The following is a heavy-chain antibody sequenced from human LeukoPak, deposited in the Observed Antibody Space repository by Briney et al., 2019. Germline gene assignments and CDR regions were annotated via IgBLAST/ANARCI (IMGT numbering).Heavy chain of an antibody. D-gene: IGHD3-22*01. Sequence: SETLSLTCTVSGGSISSYYWSWIRQPPGKGLEWIGYIYYSGSTKYNPSLKSRATISVDTSKNQCSLKLSSVTAADTAVYYCARGVGDSSGYYYSGFDYRGQGTLVTVSS. CDR1: GGSISSYY. CDR3: ARGVGDSSGYYYSGFDY. CDR2: IYYSGST. V-gene: IGHV4-59*01. J-gene: IGHJ4*02.